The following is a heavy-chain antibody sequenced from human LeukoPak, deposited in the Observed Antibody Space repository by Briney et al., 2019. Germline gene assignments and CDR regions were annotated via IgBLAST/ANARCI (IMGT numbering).Heavy chain of an antibody. CDR3: ARDLDYYGSGSFFNI. CDR1: GYTFTAYS. D-gene: IGHD3-10*01. J-gene: IGHJ3*02. V-gene: IGHV1-2*02. Sequence: ASVKVSCKASGYTFTAYSMHWVRQAPGQGLEWMGWINPNSGGTNYAQKFQGRVTMTRDTSITAAYMELSRLRSDDTAVYYCARDLDYYGSGSFFNIWGQGTMVTVSS. CDR2: INPNSGGT.